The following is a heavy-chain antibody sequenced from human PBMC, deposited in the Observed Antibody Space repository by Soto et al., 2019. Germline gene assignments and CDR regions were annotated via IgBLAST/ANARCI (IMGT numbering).Heavy chain of an antibody. CDR3: ARLKMATMDAFDI. CDR1: GYSFTSYW. CDR2: IDPSDSYT. Sequence: PGESLKISCKGSGYSFTSYWISWVRQMPGKGLGWMGRIDPSDSYTNYSPSFQGHVTISADKSISTAYLQWSSLKASDTAMYYCARLKMATMDAFDIWGQGTMVTVSS. J-gene: IGHJ3*02. D-gene: IGHD5-12*01. V-gene: IGHV5-10-1*01.